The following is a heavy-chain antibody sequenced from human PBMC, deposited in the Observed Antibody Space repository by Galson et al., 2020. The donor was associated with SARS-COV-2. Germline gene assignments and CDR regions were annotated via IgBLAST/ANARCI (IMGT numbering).Heavy chain of an antibody. J-gene: IGHJ6*02. CDR2: IDWDDDK. CDR1: GFSLRTSGMC. CDR3: ARTYYQDYYYGMDV. D-gene: IGHD1-26*01. V-gene: IGHV2-70*11. Sequence: ESGPTLVKPTQTLTLTCTFSGFSLRTSGMCVSWIRQPPGKALEWLARIDWDDDKYYSTSLKTRPTIPKDTSKNQVVLTMTNMDPVDTATYYCARTYYQDYYYGMDVWGQGTTVTVSS.